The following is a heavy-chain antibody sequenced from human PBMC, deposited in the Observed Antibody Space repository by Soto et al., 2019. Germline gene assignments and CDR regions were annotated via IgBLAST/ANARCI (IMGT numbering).Heavy chain of an antibody. CDR3: AKSRLRVAVAGIRVDYYYYYMDV. J-gene: IGHJ6*03. CDR2: ISGSGGST. V-gene: IGHV3-23*01. CDR1: GFTFSSYA. Sequence: GGSLRLSCAASGFTFSSYAMSWVRQAPGEGLEWVSAISGSGGSTYYAEYVKGRFTISRDNSKNTLYLQMNSLRAEDTAVYYCAKSRLRVAVAGIRVDYYYYYMDVWGKGTTVTVSS. D-gene: IGHD6-19*01.